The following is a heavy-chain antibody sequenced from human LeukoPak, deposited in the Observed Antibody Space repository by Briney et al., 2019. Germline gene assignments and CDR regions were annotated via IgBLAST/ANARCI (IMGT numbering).Heavy chain of an antibody. CDR1: GFTFSSYA. CDR3: AKDLSDYGDLYYFDY. Sequence: GGSLRLSCAASGFTFSSYAMSWVRQAPGKGLEWVSAISASGGSKYADSVKGRFTISRDNSKNTLYLQMKSLRAEDTAVYYCAKDLSDYGDLYYFDYWGRGTLVTVSS. CDR2: ISASGGS. D-gene: IGHD4-17*01. V-gene: IGHV3-23*01. J-gene: IGHJ4*02.